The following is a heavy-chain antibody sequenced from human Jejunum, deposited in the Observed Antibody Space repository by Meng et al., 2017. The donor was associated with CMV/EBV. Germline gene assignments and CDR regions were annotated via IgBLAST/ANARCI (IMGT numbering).Heavy chain of an antibody. D-gene: IGHD2-15*01. V-gene: IGHV4-30-4*08. CDR1: CGSINSGEYY. CDR2: IFYSGST. J-gene: IGHJ4*02. Sequence: VKHSQTLSRTVTVSCGSINSGEYYWSWIRYPPGKGLEWIGYIFYSGSTYYNPSLKSRVTISVYTSENQFSLKLKSVTAEDTAVYYCVRGRCSGSNCNISFDSWGQGNLVTVSS. CDR3: VRGRCSGSNCNISFDS.